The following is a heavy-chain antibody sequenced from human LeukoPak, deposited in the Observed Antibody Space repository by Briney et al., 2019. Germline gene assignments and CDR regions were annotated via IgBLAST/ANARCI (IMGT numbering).Heavy chain of an antibody. J-gene: IGHJ4*02. D-gene: IGHD2-15*01. CDR2: IIPIFGTA. CDR1: GGTFSSYA. V-gene: IGHV1-69*13. Sequence: SVKVSCKASGGTFSSYAISWVRQAPGQGLEWMGGIIPIFGTANYAQKFQGRVTITADESTSTAYMELSSLRSDDTAVYYCARDRYCSGGSCYSGRAYWGQGTLVTVSS. CDR3: ARDRYCSGGSCYSGRAY.